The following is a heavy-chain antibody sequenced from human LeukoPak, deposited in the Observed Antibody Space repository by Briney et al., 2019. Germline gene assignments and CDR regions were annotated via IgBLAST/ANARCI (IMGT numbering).Heavy chain of an antibody. D-gene: IGHD6-13*01. CDR1: GYTFTTYW. Sequence: GESLKISCKGSGYTFTTYWIGWVRPMPGKGLEWMGIIYPGDSDPRYSPSFQGQFTISADKSISTAYLQWSSLKASDSAMYYCVRHGLGSSWFGFDYWGQGTLVTVSS. V-gene: IGHV5-51*01. CDR2: IYPGDSDP. J-gene: IGHJ4*02. CDR3: VRHGLGSSWFGFDY.